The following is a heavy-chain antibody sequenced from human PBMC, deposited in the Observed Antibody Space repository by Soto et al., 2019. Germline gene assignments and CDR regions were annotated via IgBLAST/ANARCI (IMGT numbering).Heavy chain of an antibody. D-gene: IGHD1-7*01. Sequence: SETLSLTCTVSGGSISSYYWSWIRQPPGKGLEWIGYIYYSGSTNYNPSLKSRVTISVDTSKNQFSLKLSSVTAADTAVYYCARSSEYWYNWNYVNNWFDPWGQGTLVTVSS. J-gene: IGHJ5*02. CDR1: GGSISSYY. CDR2: IYYSGST. V-gene: IGHV4-59*01. CDR3: ARSSEYWYNWNYVNNWFDP.